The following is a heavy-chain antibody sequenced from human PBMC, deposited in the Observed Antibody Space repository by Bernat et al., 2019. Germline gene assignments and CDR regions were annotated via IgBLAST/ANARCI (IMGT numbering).Heavy chain of an antibody. Sequence: QVQLVQSGAEVKKPGASVKVSCKASGYTFTGYYMHWVRQAPGQGLEWMGWINPNSGGTNYAQKYQGWVTMTRDTSISTAYMELSRLRSDDTAVYYCAREYLNCSSTSCYKKWNWFDAWGQGTLVTVSS. CDR1: GYTFTGYY. CDR2: INPNSGGT. D-gene: IGHD2-2*02. CDR3: AREYLNCSSTSCYKKWNWFDA. V-gene: IGHV1-2*04. J-gene: IGHJ5*02.